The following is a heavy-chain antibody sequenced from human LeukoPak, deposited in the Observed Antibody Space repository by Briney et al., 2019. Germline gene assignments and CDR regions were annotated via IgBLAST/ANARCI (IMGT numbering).Heavy chain of an antibody. V-gene: IGHV3-21*01. CDR3: ARWGLGPSFDS. D-gene: IGHD1-26*01. J-gene: IGHJ4*02. CDR1: GFMFNGYS. CDR2: ISGGSDYI. Sequence: GGSLRLSCAASGFMFNGYSMTWVRQAPGKGLEWVSYISGGSDYIYYTDSVKGRFTISRDNAKKSLYLQLNSLRVEDTAVYYCARWGLGPSFDSWGQGTLVTVFS.